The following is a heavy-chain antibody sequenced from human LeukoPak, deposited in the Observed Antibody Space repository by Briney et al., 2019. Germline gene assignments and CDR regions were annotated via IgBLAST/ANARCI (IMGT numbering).Heavy chain of an antibody. CDR1: GGSISSSNW. Sequence: SGTLSLTCAVSGGSISSSNWWSWVRQPPGKGLEWIGEIYHSGSTNYNPSLKSRVTISVDTSKNQFSLKLSSVTAADTAVYYCARGRPYYYDSSRDAFDIWGQGTMVTVSS. V-gene: IGHV4-4*02. D-gene: IGHD3-22*01. CDR3: ARGRPYYYDSSRDAFDI. J-gene: IGHJ3*02. CDR2: IYHSGST.